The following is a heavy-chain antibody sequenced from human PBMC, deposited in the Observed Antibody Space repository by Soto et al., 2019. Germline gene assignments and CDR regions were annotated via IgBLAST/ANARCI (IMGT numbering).Heavy chain of an antibody. J-gene: IGHJ6*02. CDR1: GYTFTSYG. CDR2: ISAYNGNT. D-gene: IGHD1-26*01. CDR3: ARDGWSVAGAPDYYGMDV. Sequence: ASVKVSCKASGYTFTSYGISWVRQAPGQGLEWMGWISAYNGNTNYAQKLRGRVTMTTDTSTSTAYMELRSLRSDDTAVYYCARDGWSVAGAPDYYGMDVWGQGTTVTVSS. V-gene: IGHV1-18*01.